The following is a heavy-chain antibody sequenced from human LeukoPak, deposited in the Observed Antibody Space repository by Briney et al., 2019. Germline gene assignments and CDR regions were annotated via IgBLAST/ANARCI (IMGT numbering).Heavy chain of an antibody. CDR3: ASEQTTSGGRRLDS. D-gene: IGHD1-26*01. CDR2: IYSSGIT. V-gene: IGHV4-4*07. J-gene: IGHJ4*02. CDR1: GGSITDSF. Sequence: SETLSLTCTVSGGSITDSFWTWIRQPAGKGLEWIGRIYSSGITNCSPSLKSRVTVSVDTSKNQFSLNLTSVTAADTAVYFCASEQTTSGGRRLDSWGQGTLVIVSS.